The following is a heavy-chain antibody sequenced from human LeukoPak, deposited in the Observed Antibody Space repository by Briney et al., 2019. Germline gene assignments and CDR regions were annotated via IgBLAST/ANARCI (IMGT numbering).Heavy chain of an antibody. CDR2: IVPIFGAA. Sequence: PRASVKVSCKASGGTFSPYAMNWVRQAPGQGLEWMGDIVPIFGAANYAQKFQGRVTISADDSTSTYYMEMSGLRSDDTAVYYCARDVGPKEPAFDLWGQGTKVTVSS. J-gene: IGHJ3*01. D-gene: IGHD1-14*01. V-gene: IGHV1-69*13. CDR3: ARDVGPKEPAFDL. CDR1: GGTFSPYA.